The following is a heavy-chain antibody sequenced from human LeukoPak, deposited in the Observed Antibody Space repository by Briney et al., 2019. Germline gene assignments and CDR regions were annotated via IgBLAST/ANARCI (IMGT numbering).Heavy chain of an antibody. CDR1: GFTVSSNY. J-gene: IGHJ4*02. CDR3: ARGMDSLGATPDY. V-gene: IGHV3-53*05. Sequence: GGSLRLSCAASGFTVSSNYMSWVRQAPGKGLEWVSAIYSGGSTYYADSVKGRFTISRDNSKNTLYLQMNSLRAEDTAVYYCARGMDSLGATPDYWGQGTLVTVSS. D-gene: IGHD1-26*01. CDR2: IYSGGST.